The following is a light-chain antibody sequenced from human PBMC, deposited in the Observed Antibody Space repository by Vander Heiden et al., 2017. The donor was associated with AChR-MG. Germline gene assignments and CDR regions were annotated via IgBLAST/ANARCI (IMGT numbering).Light chain of an antibody. CDR1: SLGDKY. Sequence: SYELTQPPPASVSPGPTASSTSSGESLGDKYACWYQQKPGQSPVLVIYQESKRPSGIPERFSGYNSGNTATLTISGAQAMDEADYYCQGWDSSTVVFGGGTKLTVL. J-gene: IGLJ2*01. V-gene: IGLV3-1*01. CDR3: QGWDSSTVV. CDR2: QES.